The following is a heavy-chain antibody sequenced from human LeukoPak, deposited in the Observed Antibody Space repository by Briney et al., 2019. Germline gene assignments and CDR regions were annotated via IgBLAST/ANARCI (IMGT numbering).Heavy chain of an antibody. J-gene: IGHJ6*02. CDR1: GYTFTSYY. D-gene: IGHD3-9*01. V-gene: IGHV1-46*01. CDR2: MNPSGDTT. CDR3: ARDYDILTGYYIGSSNGMDV. Sequence: AAVKVSCKASGYTFTSYYIHWVRQAPGQGHEWMGIMNPSGDTTSYAQKFQGRVTMTRDTSTSTVYMEVSSLRSEDTAVYYCARDYDILTGYYIGSSNGMDVWGQGTTVIVSS.